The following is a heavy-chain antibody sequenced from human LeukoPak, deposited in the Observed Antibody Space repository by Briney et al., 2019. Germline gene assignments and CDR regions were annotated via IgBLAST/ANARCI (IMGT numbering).Heavy chain of an antibody. J-gene: IGHJ4*02. CDR1: GFTFSSYS. Sequence: PGGSLRLSCAASGFTFSSYSMNWVRQAPGKGLEWVSSISSSSSYIYYADSVKGRFTTSRDNAKNSLYLQMNSLRAEDTAVYYCARDASRYGGKSRFDYWGQGTRVTVSS. D-gene: IGHD4-23*01. CDR3: ARDASRYGGKSRFDY. CDR2: ISSSSSYI. V-gene: IGHV3-21*01.